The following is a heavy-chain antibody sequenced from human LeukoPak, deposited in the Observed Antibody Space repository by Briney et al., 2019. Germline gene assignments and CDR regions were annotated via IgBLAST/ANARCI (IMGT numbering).Heavy chain of an antibody. J-gene: IGHJ3*02. V-gene: IGHV4-30-2*01. CDR2: IYHSGST. CDR1: GGSISSGGYY. D-gene: IGHD2-2*01. Sequence: SQTLSLTCTVPGGSISSGGYYWIWIRQPPEKGLEGIGSIYHSGSTYYNPSLKSRVTITVDRSKNQFSLKLSSVTAADTAVYYCVREFRYCSSTSCPNDAFDIWGQGTMVTVSS. CDR3: VREFRYCSSTSCPNDAFDI.